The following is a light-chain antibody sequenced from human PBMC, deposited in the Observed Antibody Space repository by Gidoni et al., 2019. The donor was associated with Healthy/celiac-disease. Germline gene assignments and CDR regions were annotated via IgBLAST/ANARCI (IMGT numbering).Light chain of an antibody. CDR2: GSS. CDR3: QQYGSSFT. CDR1: QSVRSSY. Sequence: EIVLPQSPGTLSFSPGERATLSCRASQSVRSSYLAWYKQKPGQAPRLLIYGSSSRATGIPDRFSGSGSGTDFTLTISRLEPEDFAVYYCQQYGSSFTFGGXTKVEIK. J-gene: IGKJ4*01. V-gene: IGKV3-20*01.